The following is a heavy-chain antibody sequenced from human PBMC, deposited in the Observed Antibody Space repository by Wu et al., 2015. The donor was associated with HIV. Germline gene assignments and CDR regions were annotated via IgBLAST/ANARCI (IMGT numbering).Heavy chain of an antibody. J-gene: IGHJ4*02. V-gene: IGHV1-69*12. Sequence: QVQLVQSGAEVKKPGSSVKVSCKASGGTFSTYGISWVRQAPGQGLEWMGGIIPIIGTANYAQKFQGRVTITADESTSTAYMELSSLRSEDTAVYYCATDGDYISGSVYWGQGTLVTVS. D-gene: IGHD6-19*01. CDR2: IIPIIGTA. CDR1: GGTFSTYG. CDR3: ATDGDYISGSVY.